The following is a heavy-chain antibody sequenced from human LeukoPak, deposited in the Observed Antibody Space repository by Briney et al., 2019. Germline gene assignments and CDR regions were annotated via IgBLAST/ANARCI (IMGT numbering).Heavy chain of an antibody. CDR3: ARGSGGRYWFDP. V-gene: IGHV4-30-4*01. CDR1: GGSISSGDYY. Sequence: KPSQTLSLTCTVSGGSISSGDYYWSWIRQPPGKGLEWIGYIYYSGSTYYNPSLKGRVTISVDTSKNQFSLKLSSVTAADTAVYYCARGSGGRYWFDPWGQGTLVTVSS. D-gene: IGHD6-19*01. CDR2: IYYSGST. J-gene: IGHJ5*02.